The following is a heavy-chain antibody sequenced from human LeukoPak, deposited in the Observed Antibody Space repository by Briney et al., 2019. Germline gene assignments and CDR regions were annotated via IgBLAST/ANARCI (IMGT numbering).Heavy chain of an antibody. Sequence: SETLSLTCTVSGGSISSGGYYWSWIRQPPGKGLEWIGYIYHSGSTYYNPSLKSRATISVDRSKNQFSLKLSSVTAADTAVYYCASATIFGVVSIWGQGTMVTVSS. CDR1: GGSISSGGYY. D-gene: IGHD3-3*01. CDR2: IYHSGST. CDR3: ASATIFGVVSI. V-gene: IGHV4-30-2*01. J-gene: IGHJ3*02.